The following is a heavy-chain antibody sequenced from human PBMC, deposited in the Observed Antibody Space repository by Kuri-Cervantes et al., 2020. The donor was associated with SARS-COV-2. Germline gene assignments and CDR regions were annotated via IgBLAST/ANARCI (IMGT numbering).Heavy chain of an antibody. D-gene: IGHD2-8*01. CDR3: ARARGYCTNGVCYLWFDP. V-gene: IGHV1-2*04. CDR1: GYTFTGYY. J-gene: IGHJ5*02. CDR2: INPNSGGT. Sequence: ASVKVSCKASGYTFTGYYMHWVRQAPGQGLEWMGWINPNSGGTNYAQKFQGWVTMTRDTSISTVYMELSRLRSDDTAVYYCARARGYCTNGVCYLWFDPWGRGTLVTVSS.